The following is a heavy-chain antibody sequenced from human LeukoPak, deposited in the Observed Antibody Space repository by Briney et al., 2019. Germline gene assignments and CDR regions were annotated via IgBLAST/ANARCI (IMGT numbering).Heavy chain of an antibody. CDR3: AKETYSSGWYYYYGMDV. CDR2: ISWDSGSI. J-gene: IGHJ6*02. CDR1: GFTFDDYA. V-gene: IGHV3-9*01. Sequence: GGSLRLSCAASGFTFDDYAMHWVRQAPGKGLEWVSGISWDSGSIGYADSVKGRFTISRDNAKNSLYLQMNSLRAEDTALYYCAKETYSSGWYYYYGMDVWGQGTTVTVSS. D-gene: IGHD6-19*01.